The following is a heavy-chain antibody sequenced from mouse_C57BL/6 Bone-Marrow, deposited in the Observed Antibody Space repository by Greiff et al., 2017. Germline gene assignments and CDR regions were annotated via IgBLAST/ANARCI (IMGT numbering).Heavy chain of an antibody. Sequence: VQLQQSGPELVKPGASVKISCKASGYSFTDYNMNWVKQSNGKSLEWIGVINPNYGTTSYNQKFKGKATLTVDKSSSTAYMQLNSLTSEDSAVYYCANGYGSSFYWYFDVWGTGTTVTVSS. CDR1: GYSFTDYN. CDR3: ANGYGSSFYWYFDV. D-gene: IGHD1-1*01. V-gene: IGHV1-39*01. J-gene: IGHJ1*03. CDR2: INPNYGTT.